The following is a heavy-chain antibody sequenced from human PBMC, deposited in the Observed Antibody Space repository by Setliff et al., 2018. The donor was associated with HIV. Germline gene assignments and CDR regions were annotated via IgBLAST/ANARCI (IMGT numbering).Heavy chain of an antibody. V-gene: IGHV3-53*01. D-gene: IGHD3-10*01. Sequence: PGGSLRLSCAISGFTVSDNYMTWVRQTPGEGLEWVSVIYGGGTTHYADSVKGRFTISRDNFKDTLYLHMKSLRGEDTAVYYCARVRGRYYYHYAMDVWGQGTTVTVSS. CDR3: ARVRGRYYYHYAMDV. CDR1: GFTVSDNY. J-gene: IGHJ6*02. CDR2: IYGGGTT.